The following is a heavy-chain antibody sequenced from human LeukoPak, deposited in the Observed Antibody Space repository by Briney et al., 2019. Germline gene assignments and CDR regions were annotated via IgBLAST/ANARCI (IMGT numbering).Heavy chain of an antibody. V-gene: IGHV4-59*01. Sequence: SETLSLTCTVSGGSISSYYWSWIRQPPGKGLEWIGYIYYSGSTNDNPSLKSRVTISVDTSKNQFSLKLSSVTAADTAVYYCARVPYSSSSPAFDYWGQGTLVTVSS. J-gene: IGHJ4*02. CDR1: GGSISSYY. CDR3: ARVPYSSSSPAFDY. CDR2: IYYSGST. D-gene: IGHD6-6*01.